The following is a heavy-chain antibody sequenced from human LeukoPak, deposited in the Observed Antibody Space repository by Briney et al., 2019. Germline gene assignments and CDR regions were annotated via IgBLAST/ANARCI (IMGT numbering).Heavy chain of an antibody. J-gene: IGHJ5*02. CDR3: ARAYSSSWYFNWFEP. CDR2: IYNSGST. D-gene: IGHD6-13*01. V-gene: IGHV4-39*07. CDR1: GGSISSGSYY. Sequence: PSETLSLTCTVSGGSISSGSYYWSWIRQPPGKGLEWIGTIYNSGSTYYNASLESRVTISVDTSKNQFSLKLSSVTAADTAVYYCARAYSSSWYFNWFEPWGQGTLVTVSS.